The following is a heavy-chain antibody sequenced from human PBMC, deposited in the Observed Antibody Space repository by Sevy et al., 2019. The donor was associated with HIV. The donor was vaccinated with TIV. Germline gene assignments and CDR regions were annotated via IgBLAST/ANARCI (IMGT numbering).Heavy chain of an antibody. J-gene: IGHJ5*02. D-gene: IGHD5-18*01. Sequence: ASVKVSCKASGYTFTSYGISWVRQAPGQGLEWMGWISAYNGNTNYAQKLQGRVTMTTDTSTSTAYMELRSLRSDDTAVYCCARDQSGYSYGYSRFGFDPWGQGTLVTVSS. CDR3: ARDQSGYSYGYSRFGFDP. CDR1: GYTFTSYG. CDR2: ISAYNGNT. V-gene: IGHV1-18*01.